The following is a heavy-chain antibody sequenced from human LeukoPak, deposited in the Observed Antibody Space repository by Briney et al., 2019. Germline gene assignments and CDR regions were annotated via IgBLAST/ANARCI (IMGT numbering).Heavy chain of an antibody. CDR2: IVVGSGNT. CDR1: GYTFTSYG. D-gene: IGHD6-19*01. Sequence: ASVKVSCKASGYTFTSYGISWVRQAPGQGLEWIGWIVVGSGNTNYAQKFQERVTITRDMSTSTAYMELSSLRSEDTAVYYCATSIAVAGSLDYWGQGTLVTVSS. CDR3: ATSIAVAGSLDY. J-gene: IGHJ4*02. V-gene: IGHV1-58*02.